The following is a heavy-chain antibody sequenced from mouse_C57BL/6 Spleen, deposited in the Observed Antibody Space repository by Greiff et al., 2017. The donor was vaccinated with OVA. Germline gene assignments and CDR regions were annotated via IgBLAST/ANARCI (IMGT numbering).Heavy chain of an antibody. CDR2: INPNNGGT. J-gene: IGHJ3*01. CDR3: AREADYRSFAY. Sequence: EVQLRQSGPELVKPGASVKISCKASGYTFTDYYMNWVKQSHGKSLEWIGEINPNNGGTSYNQKFKGKATLTVDKSSSTAYMELRSLTSEDSAVYYCAREADYRSFAYWGQGTLVTVSA. V-gene: IGHV1-26*01. D-gene: IGHD2-14*01. CDR1: GYTFTDYY.